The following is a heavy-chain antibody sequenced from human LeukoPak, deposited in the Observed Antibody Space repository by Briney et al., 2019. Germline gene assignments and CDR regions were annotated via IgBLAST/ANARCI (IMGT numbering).Heavy chain of an antibody. D-gene: IGHD3-10*01. CDR1: GFTFSNYG. CDR2: TDTSGNYI. Sequence: GGSLRLSCAASGFTFSNYGMNWVRQAPGKGLEWVSFTDTSGNYIYYGDSVKGRFTISRDNAKNLVFLQMNGLRAEDTAVYYCARGRSITLLRGVAMSDGFDIWGQGPMVAVSS. J-gene: IGHJ3*02. V-gene: IGHV3-21*01. CDR3: ARGRSITLLRGVAMSDGFDI.